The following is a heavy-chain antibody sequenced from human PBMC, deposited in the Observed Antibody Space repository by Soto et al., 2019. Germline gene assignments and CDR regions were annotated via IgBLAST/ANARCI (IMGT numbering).Heavy chain of an antibody. J-gene: IGHJ4*02. CDR1: GFSFTSYA. V-gene: IGHV3-23*01. CDR2: ISGSDGKT. Sequence: EVQLLESGGGLVRPGGSLRLSCAASGFSFTSYALSWVRQAPGKGLEWVSTISGSDGKTYYADSVKGRFSISRDTSKTTLYLQMNSLRVEDTAVYYCERWSFLDYWGQGTRVTVS. D-gene: IGHD1-26*01. CDR3: ERWSFLDY.